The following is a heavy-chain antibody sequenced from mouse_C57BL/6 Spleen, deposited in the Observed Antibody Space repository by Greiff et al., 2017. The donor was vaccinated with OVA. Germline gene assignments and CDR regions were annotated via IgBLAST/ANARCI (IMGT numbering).Heavy chain of an antibody. CDR3: ARLDDYDGVLFAY. CDR1: GYTFTSYG. J-gene: IGHJ3*01. V-gene: IGHV1-81*01. CDR2: IYPRSGNT. D-gene: IGHD2-4*01. Sequence: QVQLKQSGAELARPGASVKLSCKASGYTFTSYGISWVKQRTGQGLEWIGEIYPRSGNTYYNEKFKGKATLTADKSSSTAYMELRSLTSEDSAVYFWARLDDYDGVLFAYWGQGTLVTVSA.